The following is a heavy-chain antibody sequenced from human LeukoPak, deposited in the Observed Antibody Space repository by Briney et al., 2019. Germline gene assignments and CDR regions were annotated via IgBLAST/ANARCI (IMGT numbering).Heavy chain of an antibody. J-gene: IGHJ4*02. Sequence: PGGSLRLSCAASGFTFSSYGMHWVRQAPGKGLEWVAFIRYDASNKYYADSVKGRFTISRDNSKNTLYLQMNSLRAEDTAVYYCAPSRLGDADYWGQGTLVTVSS. V-gene: IGHV3-30*02. D-gene: IGHD2-2*01. CDR3: APSRLGDADY. CDR1: GFTFSSYG. CDR2: IRYDASNK.